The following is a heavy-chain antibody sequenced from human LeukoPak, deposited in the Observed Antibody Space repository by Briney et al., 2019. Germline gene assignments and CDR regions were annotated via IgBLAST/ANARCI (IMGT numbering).Heavy chain of an antibody. CDR1: GFTFSSYA. Sequence: GRSLRLSCAASGFTFSSYAMHWVRQAPGKGLEWVAVISYDGSNKYYADSVKGRFTISRDNSKNTLYLQMNSLRAEDTAVYYCARDRMGATTGSGYFDYWGQGTLVTVSS. CDR3: ARDRMGATTGSGYFDY. V-gene: IGHV3-30*01. CDR2: ISYDGSNK. J-gene: IGHJ4*02. D-gene: IGHD1-26*01.